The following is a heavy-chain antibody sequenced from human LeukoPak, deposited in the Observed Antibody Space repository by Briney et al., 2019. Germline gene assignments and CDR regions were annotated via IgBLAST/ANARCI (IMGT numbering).Heavy chain of an antibody. Sequence: GGSLRLSCVGSGFSFISVWLNWVRQTPGKGLEWVGRIKNEHYGGTADYNEAIKGRFTISRDDSKNTLYLQMDSLRAEDTAVYYCARDRAWNYFDYWGQGTLVTVSS. V-gene: IGHV3-15*07. D-gene: IGHD3-3*01. J-gene: IGHJ4*02. CDR3: ARDRAWNYFDY. CDR1: GFSFISVW. CDR2: IKNEHYGGTA.